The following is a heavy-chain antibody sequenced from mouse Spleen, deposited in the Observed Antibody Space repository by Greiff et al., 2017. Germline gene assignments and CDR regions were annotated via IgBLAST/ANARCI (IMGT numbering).Heavy chain of an antibody. CDR3: ARRYGSSLYWYFDV. D-gene: IGHD1-1*01. V-gene: IGHV1-69*01. CDR2: IDPSDSYT. CDR1: GYTFTSYW. J-gene: IGHJ1*01. Sequence: QVQLQQPGAELVMPGASVKLSCKASGYTFTSYWMHWVKQRPGQGLEWIGEIDPSDSYTNYNQKFKGKATLTVDKSSSTAYMQLSSLTSEDSAVYYCARRYGSSLYWYFDVWGAGTTVTVSS.